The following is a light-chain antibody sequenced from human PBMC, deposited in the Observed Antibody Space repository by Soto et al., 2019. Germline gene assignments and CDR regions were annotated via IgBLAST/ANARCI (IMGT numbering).Light chain of an antibody. V-gene: IGKV4-1*01. J-gene: IGKJ4*01. CDR1: QSVLYSSNNKNY. Sequence: DIVMTQSPDSLAVSLGERATINCNSSQSVLYSSNNKNYLAWDQQKPGQPPKLLIYWASIRENGVPDRFSGSGSGTDFTLTISSLEPEDFAVYYCQQRSNWPTFGGGTKVDIK. CDR2: WAS. CDR3: QQRSNWPT.